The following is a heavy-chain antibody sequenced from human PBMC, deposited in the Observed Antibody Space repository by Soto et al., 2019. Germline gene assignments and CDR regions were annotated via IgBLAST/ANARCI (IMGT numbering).Heavy chain of an antibody. CDR3: ARGGALWWPHRLSLEGGAFDY. Sequence: TSETLSLTCTVSGGSISGYYWSWIRQPPGKGLELIGYIYYSGSTNYNPSLKGRVTISVDTSKNQFSLKLSSVTAADTAVYYCARGGALWWPHRLSLEGGAFDYWGQGTLVTGSS. CDR2: IYYSGST. V-gene: IGHV4-59*01. D-gene: IGHD2-21*01. CDR1: GGSISGYY. J-gene: IGHJ4*02.